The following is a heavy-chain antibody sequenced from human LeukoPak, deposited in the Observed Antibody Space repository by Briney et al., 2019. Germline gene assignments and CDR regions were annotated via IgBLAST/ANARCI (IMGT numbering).Heavy chain of an antibody. J-gene: IGHJ4*02. Sequence: PGGSLRLSCAASGFTFSTYWMSWVRQAPGKGLEWVANIKQDGSEKYYVDSVKGRFTISRDNAKNSLYLQMNSLRAEDTAVYYCARDHGRSPLDYWGQGTLVTVSS. V-gene: IGHV3-7*01. CDR2: IKQDGSEK. CDR1: GFTFSTYW. CDR3: ARDHGRSPLDY. D-gene: IGHD3/OR15-3a*01.